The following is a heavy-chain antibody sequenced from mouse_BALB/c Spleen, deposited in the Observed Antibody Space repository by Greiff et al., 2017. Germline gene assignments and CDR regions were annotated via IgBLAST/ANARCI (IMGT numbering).Heavy chain of an antibody. J-gene: IGHJ2*01. CDR2: ISSGGST. Sequence: DVMLVESGGGLVKPGGSLKLSCAASGFTFSSYAMSWVRQTPEKRLEWVASISSGGSTYYPDSVKGRFTISRDNARNILYLQMSSLRSEDTAMYYCARSPAYDYEDYWGQGTTLTVSS. D-gene: IGHD2-4*01. V-gene: IGHV5-6-5*01. CDR1: GFTFSSYA. CDR3: ARSPAYDYEDY.